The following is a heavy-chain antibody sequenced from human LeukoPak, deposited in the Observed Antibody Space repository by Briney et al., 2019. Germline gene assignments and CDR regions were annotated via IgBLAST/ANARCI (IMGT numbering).Heavy chain of an antibody. CDR1: GFTVSSNY. CDR3: ARDPMATTELRD. V-gene: IGHV3-53*05. J-gene: IGHJ4*02. D-gene: IGHD1-7*01. CDR2: IYSGGST. Sequence: PGGSLRLSCAASGFTVSSNYMSWVRQAPGKGLEWVSVIYSGGSTYYADSVKGRFTISRDNSKNTLYLQMNSLRAEDTAVYYCARDPMATTELRDWGQGTLVTVSS.